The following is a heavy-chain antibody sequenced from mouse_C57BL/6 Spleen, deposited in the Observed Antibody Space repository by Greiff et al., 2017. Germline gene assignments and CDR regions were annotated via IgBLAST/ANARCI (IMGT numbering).Heavy chain of an antibody. CDR1: GYTFTNYW. CDR2: IYPGGGYT. Sequence: VKLQESGAELVRPGTSVKMSCKASGYTFTNYWIGWAKQRPGHGLEWIGDIYPGGGYTNYNEKFKGKATLTADKSSSTAYMQFSSLTSEDSAIXYCARGGDGYGFAYWGQGTLVTVSA. CDR3: ARGGDGYGFAY. J-gene: IGHJ3*01. V-gene: IGHV1-63*01. D-gene: IGHD2-2*01.